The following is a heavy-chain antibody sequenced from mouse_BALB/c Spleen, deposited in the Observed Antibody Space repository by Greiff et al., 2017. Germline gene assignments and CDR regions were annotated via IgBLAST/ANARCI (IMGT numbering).Heavy chain of an antibody. CDR3: ARGSLSYRDYFDY. V-gene: IGHV5-4*02. CDR1: GFTFSDYY. D-gene: IGHD6-1*01. CDR2: ISDGGSYT. J-gene: IGHJ2*01. Sequence: EVQLVESGGGLVKPGGSLKLSCAASGFTFSDYYMYWVRQTPEKRLEWVATISDGGSYTYYPDSVKGRFTISRDNAKNNLYLQMSSLKSEDTAMYYCARGSLSYRDYFDYWGQGTTLTVSS.